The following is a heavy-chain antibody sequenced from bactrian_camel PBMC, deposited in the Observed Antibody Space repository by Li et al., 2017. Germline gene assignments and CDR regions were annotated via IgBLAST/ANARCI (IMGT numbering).Heavy chain of an antibody. CDR2: IDSRGIT. J-gene: IGHJ4*01. Sequence: HVQLVESGGGLVQPGGSLRLSCAASGRTYSKWCMGWFRQISGKEREGLTTIDSRGITAYADSVKGRFTISRDNAKDTLYLQMNSLKIEDTAVYYCALGSSRQATMTARGKGTQVTVS. V-gene: IGHV3S53*01. CDR1: GRTYSKWC. D-gene: IGHD3*01.